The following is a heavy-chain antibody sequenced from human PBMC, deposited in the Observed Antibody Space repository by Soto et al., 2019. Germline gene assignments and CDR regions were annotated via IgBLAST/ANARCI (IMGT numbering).Heavy chain of an antibody. CDR2: INPNSGGT. V-gene: IGHV1-2*04. J-gene: IGHJ6*02. D-gene: IGHD6-19*01. Sequence: GASVKVSCKAFGYTFTGYYMHWVRQAPGQGLEWMGWINPNSGGTNYAQKFQGWVTMTRDTSISTAYMELSRLRSDDTAVYYCARTVAGTDYYYGMDVWGQGTTVTVSS. CDR1: GYTFTGYY. CDR3: ARTVAGTDYYYGMDV.